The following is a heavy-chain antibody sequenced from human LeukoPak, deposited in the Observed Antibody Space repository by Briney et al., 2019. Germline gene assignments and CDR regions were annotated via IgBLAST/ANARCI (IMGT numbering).Heavy chain of an antibody. Sequence: SQTLSLTCAVSGGSISSGGYSWSWIRQPPGKGLEWIGYIYHSGSTNYNPSLKSRVTISVDTSKNQFSLKLSSVTAADTAVYYCARGNIGDGYNGRDWFDPWGQGTLVTVSS. D-gene: IGHD5-12*01. CDR3: ARGNIGDGYNGRDWFDP. V-gene: IGHV4-30-2*01. CDR2: IYHSGST. J-gene: IGHJ5*02. CDR1: GGSISSGGYS.